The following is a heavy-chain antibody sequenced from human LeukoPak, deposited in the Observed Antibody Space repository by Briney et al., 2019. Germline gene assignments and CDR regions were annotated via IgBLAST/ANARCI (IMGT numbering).Heavy chain of an antibody. CDR1: GFTFSSYA. CDR3: AKETGDIVVGEGDAFAI. J-gene: IGHJ3*02. CDR2: ISGSGGST. D-gene: IGHD2-2*01. Sequence: GGSLRLSCAASGFTFSSYAMSWVRQARGKGLECVSAISGSGGSTYYADSVKGRFTISRDNSKNTLYLQMNSLRAEDTAVYYCAKETGDIVVGEGDAFAIWGQGTMVTVSS. V-gene: IGHV3-23*01.